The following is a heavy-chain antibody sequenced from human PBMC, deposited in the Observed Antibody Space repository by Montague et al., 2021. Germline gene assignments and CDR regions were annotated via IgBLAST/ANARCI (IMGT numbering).Heavy chain of an antibody. V-gene: IGHV3-74*01. CDR3: ARSAFAAALDP. CDR2: INSHGSRT. J-gene: IGHJ5*02. D-gene: IGHD6-25*01. Sequence: SLRLSCAASGFTFSNYWMHWVRQAPGKGLVWVSHINSHGSRTDYADSVKGRFTISRDNAKNTLYLQMNSLRVDDTAVYYCARSAFAAALDPWGQGTLVTVSS. CDR1: GFTFSNYW.